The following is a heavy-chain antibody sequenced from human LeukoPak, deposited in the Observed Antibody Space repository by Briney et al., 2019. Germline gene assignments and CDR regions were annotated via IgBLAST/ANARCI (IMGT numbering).Heavy chain of an antibody. CDR1: GYTFTSYA. J-gene: IGHJ4*02. CDR3: ARTNYYDSSGYYYLSPTYFDY. V-gene: IGHV7-4-1*02. CDR2: INTNTGNP. D-gene: IGHD3-22*01. Sequence: ASVKVSCKASGYTFTSYAMNWVRQAPGQGLEWMGWINTNTGNPTYAQGFTGRFVFSLDTSVSTAYLQISSLKAEDTAVYYCARTNYYDSSGYYYLSPTYFDYWGQGTLVTVSS.